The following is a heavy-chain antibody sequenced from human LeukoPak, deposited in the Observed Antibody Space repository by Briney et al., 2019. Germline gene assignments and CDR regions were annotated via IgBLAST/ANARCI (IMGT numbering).Heavy chain of an antibody. CDR1: GFTFSSYG. J-gene: IGHJ4*02. CDR3: ANSLGYIAV. V-gene: IGHV3-30*02. CDR2: IWYDGSNK. Sequence: GGSLRLSCAASGFTFSSYGMHWVRQAPGKGLEWVAVIWYDGSNKYYADSVKGRFTISRDNSKNTLYLQMNSLRAEDTAVHYCANSLGYIAVWGQGTLVTVSS. D-gene: IGHD2-15*01.